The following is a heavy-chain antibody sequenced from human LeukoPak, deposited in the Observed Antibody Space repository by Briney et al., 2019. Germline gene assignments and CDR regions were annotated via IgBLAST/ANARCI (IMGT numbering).Heavy chain of an antibody. Sequence: SETLSLTCTVSGYSISSGYYWGWIRQPPGKGLEWIGSIYHSGSTYYNPSLKSRVTISVDTSKNQFSLKLSSVTAADTAVYYCARAEPYYYDSSGYSLGFDQFDYWGQGTLVTVSS. V-gene: IGHV4-38-2*02. J-gene: IGHJ4*02. CDR1: GYSISSGYY. CDR3: ARAEPYYYDSSGYSLGFDQFDY. CDR2: IYHSGST. D-gene: IGHD3-22*01.